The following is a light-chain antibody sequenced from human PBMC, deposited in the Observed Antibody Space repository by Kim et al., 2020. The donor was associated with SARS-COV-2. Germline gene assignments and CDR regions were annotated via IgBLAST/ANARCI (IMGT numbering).Light chain of an antibody. CDR1: KLGDKY. CDR3: QAWDSSTEV. V-gene: IGLV3-1*01. CDR2: QDS. Sequence: SLSPGQTGSITCSGDKLGDKYACWYQQKPGQSPVLVIYQDSKRPSGIPERFSGSNSGNTATLTISGTQAMDEADYYCQAWDSSTEVFGGGTQLTVL. J-gene: IGLJ3*02.